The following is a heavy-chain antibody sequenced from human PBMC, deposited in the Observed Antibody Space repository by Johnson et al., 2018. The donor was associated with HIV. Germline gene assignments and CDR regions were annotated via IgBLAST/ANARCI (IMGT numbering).Heavy chain of an antibody. D-gene: IGHD2-2*01. J-gene: IGHJ3*02. CDR2: ISNDGSNN. Sequence: QVQLVESGGGVVQPGGSLRLSCAASGFTFTSYGMHWVRQAPGKGLEWVALISNDGSNNYYADSVKGRFTISRDNSKNVLYLQMKTLRLEDTAIYYCARPRVAVLPAGAFDIWGPGTMVTVSS. CDR3: ARPRVAVLPAGAFDI. CDR1: GFTFTSYG. V-gene: IGHV3-30*03.